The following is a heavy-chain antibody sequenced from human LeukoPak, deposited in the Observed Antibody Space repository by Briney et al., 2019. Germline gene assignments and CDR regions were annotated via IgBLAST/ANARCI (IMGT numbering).Heavy chain of an antibody. J-gene: IGHJ2*01. CDR3: ATLLWGTMVRGVDWYFDL. CDR2: IIPIFGTA. V-gene: IGHV1-69*05. CDR1: GGTFSSYA. D-gene: IGHD3-10*01. Sequence: SVKVSCKASGGTFSSYAISGVRQAPGQGLEWMGGIIPIFGTANYAQKFQGRVTITTDESTSTAYMELSSLRSEDTAVYYCATLLWGTMVRGVDWYFDLWGRGTLVTVSS.